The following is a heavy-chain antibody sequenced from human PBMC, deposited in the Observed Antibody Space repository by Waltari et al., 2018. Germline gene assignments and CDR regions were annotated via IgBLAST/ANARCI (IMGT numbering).Heavy chain of an antibody. D-gene: IGHD6-13*01. CDR2: IFHAGFT. CDR1: GYSIDRGYF. CDR3: ARAPGVAAAAYFDY. J-gene: IGHJ4*02. Sequence: QVQLQESGPGLVKPSETLSLTCDVSGYSIDRGYFWGWIRQPPGKGLEWIGTIFHAGFTYYSPSLKGRVTMSVDKSKNQFSLNLGSVTAADTAVYYGARAPGVAAAAYFDYWGQGILVTVSS. V-gene: IGHV4-38-2*01.